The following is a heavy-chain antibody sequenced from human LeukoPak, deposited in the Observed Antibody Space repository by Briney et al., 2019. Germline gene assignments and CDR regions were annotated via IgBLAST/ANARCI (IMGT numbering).Heavy chain of an antibody. D-gene: IGHD5-24*01. CDR3: ARGSREMAAIIDY. CDR2: IYHSGST. Sequence: PSETLSLTCAVSGGSISSGGYSWSWIRQPPGKGLEWIGYIYHSGSTYYNPSLKSRVTISVDRSKNQFSLKLSSVTAADTAVYYCARGSREMAAIIDYWGQGTLVTVSS. V-gene: IGHV4-30-2*01. CDR1: GGSISSGGYS. J-gene: IGHJ4*02.